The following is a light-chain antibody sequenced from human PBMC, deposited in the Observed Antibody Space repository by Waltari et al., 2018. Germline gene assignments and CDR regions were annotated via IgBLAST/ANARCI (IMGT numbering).Light chain of an antibody. Sequence: EVVLTQSPGTLSLSPGDRATLSCRASQTISDSFLAWYQWKPGQAPRLLIYFAFNRASGIPDRFRGSGSGTDFTLTINRLEPEDFAVYFCQHYGGSPITFGQGTRLELK. V-gene: IGKV3-20*01. J-gene: IGKJ5*01. CDR2: FAF. CDR1: QTISDSF. CDR3: QHYGGSPIT.